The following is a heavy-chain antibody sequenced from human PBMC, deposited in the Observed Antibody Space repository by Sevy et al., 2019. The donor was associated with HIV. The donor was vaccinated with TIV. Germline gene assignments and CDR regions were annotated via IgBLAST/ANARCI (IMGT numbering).Heavy chain of an antibody. CDR1: GFTFSNYW. V-gene: IGHV3-74*01. D-gene: IGHD5-18*01. Sequence: GGSLRLSCATSGFTFSNYWMHWVRLLPGKGLEWVSRITRDGSSTSYADSVKGRFTISRDNAKNTLHLQMIRLRAEDSAVYYCVRDNRGYTYGYASVWGQGSLVTVSS. CDR3: VRDNRGYTYGYASV. J-gene: IGHJ4*02. CDR2: ITRDGSST.